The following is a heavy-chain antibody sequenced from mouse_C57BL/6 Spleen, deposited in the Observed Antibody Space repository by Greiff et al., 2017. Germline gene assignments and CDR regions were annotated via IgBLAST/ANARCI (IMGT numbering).Heavy chain of an antibody. V-gene: IGHV1-82*01. CDR2: IYPGDGDT. J-gene: IGHJ2*01. CDR1: GYAFSSSW. D-gene: IGHD4-1*01. CDR3: ARDWDEGFDG. Sequence: QVQLQQSGPELVKPGASVKLSCKASGYAFSSSWMNWVKQRPGKGLEWIGRIYPGDGDTNYNGKFKGKATLTADKTSSTAYMQLSSQTSEDSAVYFGARDWDEGFDGWGKGTTLTVSS.